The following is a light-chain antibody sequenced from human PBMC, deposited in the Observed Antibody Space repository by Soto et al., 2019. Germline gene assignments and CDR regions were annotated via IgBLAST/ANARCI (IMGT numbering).Light chain of an antibody. Sequence: EIVLTQSPGTLSLFPGERATLSCRASQSVGRSLAWYQQKPGQAPRLLIYTTSNRATGIPDRFIGSGSGTDFTLTISRLEPEDFAVYYCQQFGSSLPFGGGTKVEIK. CDR3: QQFGSSLP. V-gene: IGKV3-20*01. J-gene: IGKJ4*01. CDR2: TTS. CDR1: QSVGRS.